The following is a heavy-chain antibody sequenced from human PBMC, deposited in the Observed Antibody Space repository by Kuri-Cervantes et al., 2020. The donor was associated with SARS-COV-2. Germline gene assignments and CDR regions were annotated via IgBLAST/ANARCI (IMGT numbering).Heavy chain of an antibody. J-gene: IGHJ5*02. V-gene: IGHV3-21*04. CDR3: ARVGYSSSGWFDP. CDR2: ISSSSSYI. CDR1: GFTFSSYG. Sequence: GESLKISCAASGFTFSSYGMNWVRQAPGKGLEWVSSISSSSSYIYYADSVKGRFTISRDNAKNSLYLQMNSLRAEDTAVYYCARVGYSSSGWFDPWGQGTLVTVSS. D-gene: IGHD6-6*01.